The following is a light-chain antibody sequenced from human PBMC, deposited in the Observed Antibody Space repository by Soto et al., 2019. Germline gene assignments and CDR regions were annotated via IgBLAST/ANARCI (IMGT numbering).Light chain of an antibody. V-gene: IGLV1-47*02. CDR3: ATRDNSLSRWV. CDR1: SSNIGTNY. CDR2: CND. J-gene: IGLJ3*02. Sequence: QSVLTQPPSASGTPGQRVTISCSGSSSNIGTNYVYWYKQLPGTAPKLLIYCNDQRPSGVPDRLSGSKSGTSASLAISGRRSEDEADYYCATRDNSLSRWVFGGGTKVTVL.